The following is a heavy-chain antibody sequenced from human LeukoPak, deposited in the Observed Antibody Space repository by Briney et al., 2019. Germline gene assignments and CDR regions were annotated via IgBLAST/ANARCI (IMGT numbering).Heavy chain of an antibody. V-gene: IGHV4-39*07. J-gene: IGHJ5*02. Sequence: PSETLSLTCTVSGGSISSSSYYWGWIRQPPGKGLEWIGSIYYSGSTYYNPSLKSRVTISVDTSKNQFSLKLSSVTAADTAVYYCARETDIVATITNRWFDPWGQGTLVTVSS. CDR1: GGSISSSSYY. CDR3: ARETDIVATITNRWFDP. CDR2: IYYSGST. D-gene: IGHD5-12*01.